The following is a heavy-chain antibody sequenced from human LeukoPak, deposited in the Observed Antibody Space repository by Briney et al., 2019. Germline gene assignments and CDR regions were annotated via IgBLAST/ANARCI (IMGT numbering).Heavy chain of an antibody. Sequence: GGSLRLSCAAPGFTFNTYSMNWVRQAPGKGLEWVSYISSSSSTIKYADSVKGRFTISRDNAKNSLFLQMNSLRAEDTAVYYCARVYTSSWYDYWGQGTLVTVSS. CDR3: ARVYTSSWYDY. J-gene: IGHJ4*02. D-gene: IGHD6-13*01. CDR1: GFTFNTYS. V-gene: IGHV3-48*01. CDR2: ISSSSSTI.